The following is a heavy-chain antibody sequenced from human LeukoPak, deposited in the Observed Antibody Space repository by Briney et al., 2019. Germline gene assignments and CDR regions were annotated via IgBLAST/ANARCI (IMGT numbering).Heavy chain of an antibody. V-gene: IGHV1-46*01. CDR2: INPSGDST. D-gene: IGHD2-21*02. J-gene: IGHJ4*02. CDR3: ARVLYCGGDCSSGRYSFDY. Sequence: ASVKVSCKASGYTFTSYYIHWGRQGPGQGLEWMAMINPSGDSTTYAQPIQGRVTMTRDTSTSTVYLELSSLRSEDTAVYYCARVLYCGGDCSSGRYSFDYWGQGTLVTVSS. CDR1: GYTFTSYY.